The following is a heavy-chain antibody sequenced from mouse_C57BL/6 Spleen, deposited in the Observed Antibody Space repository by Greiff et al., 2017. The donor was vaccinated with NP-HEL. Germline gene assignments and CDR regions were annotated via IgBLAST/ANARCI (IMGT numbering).Heavy chain of an antibody. D-gene: IGHD1-1*01. CDR1: GYTFTSYW. CDR2: IYPGNSDT. Sequence: EVMLVESGTVLARPGASVKMSCKTSGYTFTSYWMHWVKQRPGQGLEWIGAIYPGNSDTSYNQKFKGKAKLTAVTSASTAYMELSSLTNEDSAVYYCTRAIYYYGSRGDWYFDVWGTGTTVTVSS. CDR3: TRAIYYYGSRGDWYFDV. V-gene: IGHV1-5*01. J-gene: IGHJ1*03.